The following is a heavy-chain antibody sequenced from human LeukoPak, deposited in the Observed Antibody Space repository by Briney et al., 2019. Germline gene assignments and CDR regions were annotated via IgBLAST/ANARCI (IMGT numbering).Heavy chain of an antibody. J-gene: IGHJ4*02. CDR1: GFTFSNTW. Sequence: PGGSLRLSCVASGFTFSNTWMNWVRQAPGKGLEWVGRIMTKTAGGATDYAAPVKGRFTISRDDSKNTVYLQMNSLNTGDTAVYYCTTVRSYWGQGTLVTVSS. V-gene: IGHV3-15*01. CDR3: TTVRSY. CDR2: IMTKTAGGAT.